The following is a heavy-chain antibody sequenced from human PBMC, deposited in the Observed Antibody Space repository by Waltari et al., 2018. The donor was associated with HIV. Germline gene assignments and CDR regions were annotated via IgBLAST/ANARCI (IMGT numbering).Heavy chain of an antibody. CDR3: ARDAAPPEY. CDR2: ISYDGRNK. Sequence: VQLAESGGVVAQPGRSLRLPCDASGPRFSSEAMHWVRQAPSKGLEWVAAISYDGRNKFYADSVKGRFTISRDNSKNTVYVEMSSLSPEDTAVYFCARDAAPPEYWGQGTLVTVSS. CDR1: GPRFSSEA. J-gene: IGHJ4*02. V-gene: IGHV3-30*04.